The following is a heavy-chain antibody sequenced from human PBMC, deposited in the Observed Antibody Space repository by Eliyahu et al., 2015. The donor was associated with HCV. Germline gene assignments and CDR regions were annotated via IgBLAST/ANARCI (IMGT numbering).Heavy chain of an antibody. CDR2: ISXSSSYI. Sequence: EVQLVESGGGLVKPGGSLRLSCAASGFTFSSYNMNWVRQAPGKGLEWVSSISXSSSYIYYADSVKGRFTVSRDNAKNSLYLQMYSLRAEDTAVYYCARAPEGEMATIMEWLYYYGMDVWGQGTTVTVSS. CDR3: ARAPEGEMATIMEWLYYYGMDV. D-gene: IGHD5-24*01. J-gene: IGHJ6*02. CDR1: GFTFSSYN. V-gene: IGHV3-21*01.